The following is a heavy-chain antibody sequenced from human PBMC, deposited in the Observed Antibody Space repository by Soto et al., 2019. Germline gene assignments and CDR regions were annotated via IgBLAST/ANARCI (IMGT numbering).Heavy chain of an antibody. D-gene: IGHD2-2*01. CDR3: ARHCSSTSCYLNWFDP. V-gene: IGHV5-10-1*01. J-gene: IGHJ5*02. CDR1: GYSFTSYW. CDR2: IDPSDSYT. Sequence: GESLKISCKGSGYSFTSYWISWVRQMPGKGLEWMGRIDPSDSYTNYSPSFQGHVTISADKSISTAYLQWSSLKASDTAMYYCARHCSSTSCYLNWFDPWGQGTMVTVSS.